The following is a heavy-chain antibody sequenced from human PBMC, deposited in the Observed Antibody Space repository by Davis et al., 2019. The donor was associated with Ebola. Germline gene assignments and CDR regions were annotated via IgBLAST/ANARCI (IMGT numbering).Heavy chain of an antibody. V-gene: IGHV4-39*07. CDR3: ARSGDYVANYFDY. J-gene: IGHJ4*02. CDR1: GGSISGSSYY. CDR2: IFPSGST. D-gene: IGHD2-21*02. Sequence: MPSETLSLTCTVSGGSISGSSYYCGWIRQSPGKGLEWIGSIFPSGSTYYNPSLKSRVTISVDRSKNQFSLRLTAVTAADTAVYYCARSGDYVANYFDYWGQGTLVTVSS.